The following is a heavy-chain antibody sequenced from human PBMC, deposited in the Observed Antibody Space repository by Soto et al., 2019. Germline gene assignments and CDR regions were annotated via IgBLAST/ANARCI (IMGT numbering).Heavy chain of an antibody. CDR2: IYYSGST. J-gene: IGHJ3*02. V-gene: IGHV4-59*01. CDR1: GGSISSYY. Sequence: QVQLQESGPGLVKPSETLSLTCTVSGGSISSYYWSWIRQPPGKGLEWIGYIYYSGSTNYNPTLKSRVTISVDTAKTHLSLQLSSVTAADTAVYYCARAPPHYDYVWGSYRYRAQKAFDIWGQGTMVTVSS. CDR3: ARAPPHYDYVWGSYRYRAQKAFDI. D-gene: IGHD3-16*02.